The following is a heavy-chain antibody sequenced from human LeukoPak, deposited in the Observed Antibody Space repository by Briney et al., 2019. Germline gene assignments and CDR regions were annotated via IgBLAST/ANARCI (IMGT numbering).Heavy chain of an antibody. CDR1: GASFTSNY. J-gene: IGHJ6*03. D-gene: IGHD3-3*01. V-gene: IGHV4-59*01. Sequence: SETLSLTCTVSGASFTSNYWSWIRQPPGKGLEWIGFISYSGSARYNPSLKSRLTMSVGAPKKQFYLELNSVTSADTAIYYCARGLHSGFPSGYSGGFYYMDVWGKGTAVTVSS. CDR2: ISYSGSA. CDR3: ARGLHSGFPSGYSGGFYYMDV.